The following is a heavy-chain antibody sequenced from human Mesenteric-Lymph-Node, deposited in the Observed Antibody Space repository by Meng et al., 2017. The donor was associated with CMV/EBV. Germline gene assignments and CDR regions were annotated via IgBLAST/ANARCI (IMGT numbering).Heavy chain of an antibody. Sequence: GGSLRLSCAASGFTFSSYWMHWVRQAPGKGLVWVSRINSDGSSTSYADSVKGRITISRDNAKNTLYLQMNSLRAEDTAVYYCAREGCSSTSCYAMDVWGQGTTVTVSS. CDR2: INSDGSST. V-gene: IGHV3-74*01. CDR1: GFTFSSYW. CDR3: AREGCSSTSCYAMDV. D-gene: IGHD2-2*01. J-gene: IGHJ6*02.